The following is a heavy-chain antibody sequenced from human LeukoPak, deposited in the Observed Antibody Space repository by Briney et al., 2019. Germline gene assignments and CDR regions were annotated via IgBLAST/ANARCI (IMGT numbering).Heavy chain of an antibody. D-gene: IGHD3-22*01. CDR2: IYSGGSS. CDR1: GFIVSSNY. Sequence: GGSLRLSCAASGFIVSSNYMNWVRQAPGKGLEWVSIIYSGGSSHHADSVKGRFTISRDNSKNTLYLQMNSLRAEDTAVYYCAKEIRRRYYYDSSGYSPIVYWGQGTLVTVSS. CDR3: AKEIRRRYYYDSSGYSPIVY. J-gene: IGHJ4*02. V-gene: IGHV3-53*01.